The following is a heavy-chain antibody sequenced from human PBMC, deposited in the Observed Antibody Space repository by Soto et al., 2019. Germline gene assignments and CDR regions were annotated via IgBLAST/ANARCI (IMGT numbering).Heavy chain of an antibody. Sequence: ASVKVSCKASGYIFTTYGIIWVRQAPGQGLEWMGSISTNNGNTDHARPFQDRITMTADTSTNTAYMEVRSLRSDDTAVYYCARYSNGGNAADFDFWGQGTPVTVSS. V-gene: IGHV1-18*01. J-gene: IGHJ4*02. CDR3: ARYSNGGNAADFDF. D-gene: IGHD2-15*01. CDR2: ISTNNGNT. CDR1: GYIFTTYG.